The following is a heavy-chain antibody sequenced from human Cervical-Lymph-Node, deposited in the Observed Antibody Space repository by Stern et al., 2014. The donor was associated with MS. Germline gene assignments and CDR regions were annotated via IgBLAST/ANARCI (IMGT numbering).Heavy chain of an antibody. CDR3: ARIRLSGGTVTEPHYDY. V-gene: IGHV2-70*01. CDR2: IDWDDDK. D-gene: IGHD4-17*01. J-gene: IGHJ4*02. CDR1: GFSLSTSGMC. Sequence: QVTLRESGPALVKPTQTLTLTCTFSGFSLSTSGMCVSWIRQPPGKALEWLALIDWDDDKYYSTSLKTRLTISKDTSKNQVVLTMTNMDHVDTATYYCARIRLSGGTVTEPHYDYWGQGTLVTVSS.